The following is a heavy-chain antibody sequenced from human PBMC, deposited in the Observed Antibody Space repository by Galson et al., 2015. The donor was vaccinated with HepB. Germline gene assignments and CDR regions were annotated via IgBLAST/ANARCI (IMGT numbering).Heavy chain of an antibody. CDR2: ISGSGGST. V-gene: IGHV3-23*01. Sequence: SLRLSCAASGFTFSSYAMSWVRQAPGKGLEWVSAISGSGGSTYYADSVKGRFTISRDNSKNTLYLQMNSLRAEDTAVYYCAKGMKPGYCSSTSCEGYYYYGMDVWGQGTTVTVSS. J-gene: IGHJ6*02. D-gene: IGHD2-2*01. CDR3: AKGMKPGYCSSTSCEGYYYYGMDV. CDR1: GFTFSSYA.